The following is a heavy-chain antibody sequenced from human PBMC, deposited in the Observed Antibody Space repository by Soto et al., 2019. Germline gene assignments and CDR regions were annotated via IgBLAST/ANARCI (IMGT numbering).Heavy chain of an antibody. V-gene: IGHV1-2*02. D-gene: IGHD6-6*01. CDR1: GYTFTAYY. J-gene: IGHJ4*01. Sequence: SSVKVSCKASGYTFTAYYMHWVRQAPGQGLEWMGWVNPNSGGTNYAQKFQGRVTMTRDTSITTAYMELSRLRSDDTAVYYCARSIAARRTVDYWGQGTLVTVSS. CDR2: VNPNSGGT. CDR3: ARSIAARRTVDY.